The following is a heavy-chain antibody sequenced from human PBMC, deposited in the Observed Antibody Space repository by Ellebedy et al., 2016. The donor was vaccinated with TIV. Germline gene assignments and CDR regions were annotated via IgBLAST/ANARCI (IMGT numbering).Heavy chain of an antibody. CDR1: GFAFSSYA. CDR3: ARVEPFYCSSTSCKNLGSDY. J-gene: IGHJ4*02. Sequence: GESLKISXAASGFAFSSYAMHWVRQAPGKGLAWVSYYADSVKGRFTVSRDNAKNSLYLQMNSLRAEDTAVYYCARVEPFYCSSTSCKNLGSDYWGQGTLVTVSS. V-gene: IGHV3-48*04. D-gene: IGHD2-2*01.